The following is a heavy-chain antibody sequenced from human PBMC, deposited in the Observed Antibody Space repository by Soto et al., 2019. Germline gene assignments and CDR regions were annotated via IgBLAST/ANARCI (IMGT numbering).Heavy chain of an antibody. Sequence: GAPMKVSCKASGGSFSRSAHNWGRQAPGHGLEWMGGIIPIFTTANYAQKFQGRVNITADESTSTVYMYLSSLRSDDTALYYCARNYLDTAVLYFDYWGQGTQVTVSS. J-gene: IGHJ4*02. V-gene: IGHV1-69*13. D-gene: IGHD5-18*01. CDR2: IIPIFTTA. CDR3: ARNYLDTAVLYFDY. CDR1: GGSFSRSA.